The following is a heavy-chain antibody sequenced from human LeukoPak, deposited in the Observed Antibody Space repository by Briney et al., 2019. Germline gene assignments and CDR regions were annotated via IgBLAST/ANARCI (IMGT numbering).Heavy chain of an antibody. CDR2: IAYTGST. Sequence: PSETLSLTCTVSGGSVSGGSISSYFWSWIRQPPGKGLEWIGFIAYTGSTNYNPSLKSRVTISVDKSKKQFSLRLSSVTAADTAVYYCARDNRYFDPGVYYYYGMDVWGQGTTVTVSS. J-gene: IGHJ6*02. CDR3: ARDNRYFDPGVYYYYGMDV. V-gene: IGHV4-61*01. CDR1: GGSVSGGSISSYF. D-gene: IGHD2/OR15-2a*01.